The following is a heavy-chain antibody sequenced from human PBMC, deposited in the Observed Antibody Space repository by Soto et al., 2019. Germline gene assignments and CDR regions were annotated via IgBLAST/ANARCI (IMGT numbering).Heavy chain of an antibody. V-gene: IGHV3-72*01. D-gene: IGHD6-6*01. CDR2: TTDKANSFTT. J-gene: IGHJ4*02. CDR1: GFTLSDHY. CDR3: ARRSARPSNSLDY. Sequence: GGSLRLSCAASGFTLSDHYVDWVRQAPGKGLEWVGRTTDKANSFTTEYAASVKGRFTISRDDSKNSLYLQMNGLKTEDTAVYYCARRSARPSNSLDYWGQGTLVTVSS.